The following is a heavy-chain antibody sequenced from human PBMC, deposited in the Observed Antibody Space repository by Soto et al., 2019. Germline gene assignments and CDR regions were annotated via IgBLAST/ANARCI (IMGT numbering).Heavy chain of an antibody. Sequence: PGGSLRLSCAASGFTFSSYSMNWVRQAPGKGLEWVSSISSSSSYIYYADSVKGRFTISRDNAKNSLYLQMNSLRAEDTAVYYCARDDEEDDFWNGAPNWFDPWGQGTLVTVSS. CDR2: ISSSSSYI. CDR3: ARDDEEDDFWNGAPNWFDP. D-gene: IGHD3-3*01. CDR1: GFTFSSYS. V-gene: IGHV3-21*01. J-gene: IGHJ5*02.